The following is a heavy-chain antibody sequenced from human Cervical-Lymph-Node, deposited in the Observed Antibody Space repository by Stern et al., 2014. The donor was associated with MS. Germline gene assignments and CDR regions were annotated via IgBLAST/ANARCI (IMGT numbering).Heavy chain of an antibody. Sequence: QVQLVESGAEVKKPGASVKVSCKASGYIFTGYYMHWVRQAPGQGVEWMVRINTNNGATTHAQKFQGRVTVTRDTSINTAYMELSRLRTDDTAMYYCARGGGQWDPVDYWGQGTLVTVSS. CDR1: GYIFTGYY. V-gene: IGHV1-2*06. CDR2: INTNNGAT. J-gene: IGHJ4*02. D-gene: IGHD1-26*01. CDR3: ARGGGQWDPVDY.